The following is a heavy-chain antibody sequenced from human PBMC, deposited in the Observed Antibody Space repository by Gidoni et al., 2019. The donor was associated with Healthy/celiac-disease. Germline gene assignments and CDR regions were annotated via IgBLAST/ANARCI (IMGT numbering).Heavy chain of an antibody. CDR1: GYSFTRYW. D-gene: IGHD6-13*01. Sequence: EVQLVQSGAEVKKQGESLKISCKGSGYSFTRYWIGWVRQMPGKGLEWMGIIYPGDSDTRYSPSFQGQVTISADKSISTAYLQWSSLKASDTAMYYCARREGSSSWYSHAFDIWGQGTMVTVSX. CDR3: ARREGSSSWYSHAFDI. J-gene: IGHJ3*02. CDR2: IYPGDSDT. V-gene: IGHV5-51*03.